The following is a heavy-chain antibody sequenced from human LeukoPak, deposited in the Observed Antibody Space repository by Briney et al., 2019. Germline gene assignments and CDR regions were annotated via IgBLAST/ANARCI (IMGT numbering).Heavy chain of an antibody. D-gene: IGHD2-15*01. CDR3: ARGGGGYINWFDP. Sequence: SETLFLTCTVSGGSISSYYWSWIRQPPGKGLEWIGYIYYSGSTNYNPSLKSRVTISVDTSKNQFSLKLSSVTAADTAVYYCARGGGGYINWFDPWGQGTLVTVSS. CDR2: IYYSGST. CDR1: GGSISSYY. J-gene: IGHJ5*02. V-gene: IGHV4-59*01.